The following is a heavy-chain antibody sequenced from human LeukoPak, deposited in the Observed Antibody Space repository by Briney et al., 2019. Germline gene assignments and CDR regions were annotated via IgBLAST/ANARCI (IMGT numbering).Heavy chain of an antibody. CDR3: AKDRIVGATGVGYFDY. CDR2: IRYDGTNK. V-gene: IGHV3-30*02. D-gene: IGHD1-26*01. CDR1: GFTFSSYG. J-gene: IGHJ4*02. Sequence: PGGSLRLSCAASGFTFSSYGMHWVRQAPGKGLEWVAFIRYDGTNKYYADSVKGRFTISRDNSKNTVYLQMNSLRAEDTAVYYSAKDRIVGATGVGYFDYWGQGTLVTVSS.